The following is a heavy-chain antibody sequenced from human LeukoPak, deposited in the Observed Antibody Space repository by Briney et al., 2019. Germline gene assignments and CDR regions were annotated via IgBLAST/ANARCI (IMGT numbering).Heavy chain of an antibody. CDR3: ARGRIGQQLLVYFDY. Sequence: VASVKVSCKASGGTFSSYAISWVRQAPGQGLEWMGGIILIFGTANYAQKFQGRVTITADESTSTAYMELSSLRSEDTAVYYCARGRIGQQLLVYFDYWGQGTLVTVSS. CDR1: GGTFSSYA. CDR2: IILIFGTA. D-gene: IGHD6-13*01. J-gene: IGHJ4*02. V-gene: IGHV1-69*13.